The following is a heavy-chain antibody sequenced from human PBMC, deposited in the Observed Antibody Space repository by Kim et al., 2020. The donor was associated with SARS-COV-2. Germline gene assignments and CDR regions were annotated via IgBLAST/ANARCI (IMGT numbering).Heavy chain of an antibody. D-gene: IGHD2-21*01. CDR2: INGDGSST. J-gene: IGHJ4*02. Sequence: GGSLRLSCAASGFTFSSYWMHWVRQAPGKGLVWVSRINGDGSSTTYADSVKGRFTISRDNAKNTLYLQMNSLRVEDTAVYYCARGLGWAYWGQGTLVTVS. V-gene: IGHV3-74*01. CDR3: ARGLGWAY. CDR1: GFTFSSYW.